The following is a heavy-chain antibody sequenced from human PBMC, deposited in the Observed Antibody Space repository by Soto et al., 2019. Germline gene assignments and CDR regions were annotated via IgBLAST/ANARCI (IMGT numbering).Heavy chain of an antibody. Sequence: SETLSLTCTVSGGSISSYYWSWIRQPPGKGLEWIGYIYYSGSTNYNPSLKSRVTISVDTSKNQFSLRLSSVTAADTAVYYCARRTLGGFDYWGQGTLVTVSS. D-gene: IGHD3-16*01. V-gene: IGHV4-59*01. CDR1: GGSISSYY. J-gene: IGHJ4*02. CDR2: IYYSGST. CDR3: ARRTLGGFDY.